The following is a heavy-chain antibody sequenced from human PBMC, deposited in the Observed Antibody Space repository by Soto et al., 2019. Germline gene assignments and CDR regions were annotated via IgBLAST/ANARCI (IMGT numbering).Heavy chain of an antibody. CDR2: ISYDGSNK. D-gene: IGHD6-19*01. CDR1: GFTFSSYA. CDR3: ARGGSGWYKDGMDA. V-gene: IGHV3-30-3*01. Sequence: QVQLVESGGGVVQPGRSLRLSCAASGFTFSSYAMHWVRQAPGRGLEWVAVISYDGSNKYYADSVKGRFTISRDNSKNTLYLQMNSLRAEDTAVYYCARGGSGWYKDGMDAWGQGTTVTVSS. J-gene: IGHJ6*02.